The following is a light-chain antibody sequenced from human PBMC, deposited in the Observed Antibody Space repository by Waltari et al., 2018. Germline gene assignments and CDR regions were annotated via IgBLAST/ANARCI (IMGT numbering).Light chain of an antibody. Sequence: QSVLTQPPSASGTPGQRVTFACYGSSSNIGSNTVNLYQQLPGTAPKLLIYSNNQRPSGVPDRFSGSKSGTSASLAISGLQSEDEADYYCAAWDDSLNGWVFGGGTKLTVL. CDR1: SSNIGSNT. CDR3: AAWDDSLNGWV. CDR2: SNN. J-gene: IGLJ3*02. V-gene: IGLV1-44*01.